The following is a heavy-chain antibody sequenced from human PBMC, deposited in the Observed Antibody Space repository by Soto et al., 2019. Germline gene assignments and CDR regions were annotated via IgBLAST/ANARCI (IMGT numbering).Heavy chain of an antibody. CDR3: ARVEIGSYDY. CDR1: GFIFNSRW. CDR2: IKGDGSEK. J-gene: IGHJ4*02. D-gene: IGHD1-26*01. V-gene: IGHV3-7*01. Sequence: VQLVESGGGLAQPGGSLRLSCAASGFIFNSRWMSWVRQAPGKGLEWVANIKGDGSEKKYVESVKGRFTISRDNARTSLYLQMNSLRAEDTAVYYCARVEIGSYDYWGQGALVTVSS.